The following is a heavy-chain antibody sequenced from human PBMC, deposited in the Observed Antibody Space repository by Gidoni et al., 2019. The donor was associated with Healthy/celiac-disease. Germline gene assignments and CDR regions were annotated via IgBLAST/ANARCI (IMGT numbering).Heavy chain of an antibody. D-gene: IGHD3-3*01. J-gene: IGHJ4*02. CDR2: ISYDGSNK. Sequence: QVQLVESGGGVVQPGRSLRLSCAASGFTFSSYCMHWVRQAPGKGLEWVAVISYDGSNKYYADSVKGRFTISRDNSKNTLYLQMNSLRAEDMAVYYCAKDLVDFWGQGTLVTVSS. V-gene: IGHV3-30*18. CDR1: GFTFSSYC. CDR3: AKDLVDF.